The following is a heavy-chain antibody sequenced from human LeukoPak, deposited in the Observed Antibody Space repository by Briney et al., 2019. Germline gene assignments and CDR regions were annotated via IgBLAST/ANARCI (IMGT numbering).Heavy chain of an antibody. CDR2: IYYSGST. CDR1: GGSISSYY. V-gene: IGHV4-59*01. J-gene: IGHJ5*02. Sequence: SETLSLTCTVSGGSISSYYWSWIRQPPGKGLEWIGYIYYSGSTNYNPSLKSRVTISVDTSKNQFSLKLSSVTAADTAVYYCARTSLREDSRNWFDPWGQGTLVTVSS. D-gene: IGHD2-2*01. CDR3: ARTSLREDSRNWFDP.